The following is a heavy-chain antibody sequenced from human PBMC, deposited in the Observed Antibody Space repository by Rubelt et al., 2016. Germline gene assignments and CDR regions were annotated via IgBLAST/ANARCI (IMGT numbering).Heavy chain of an antibody. CDR1: GGSISSYY. Sequence: GGSISSYYWSWIRQPAGKGLEWIWRIYTSGSTNYNPSLKSRVTMSVDTSKNQFSLKLSSVTAADTAVYYCARGNWNYVYYYYYYGMDVWGQGTTVTVSS. J-gene: IGHJ6*02. D-gene: IGHD1-7*01. CDR3: ARGNWNYVYYYYYYGMDV. V-gene: IGHV4-4*07. CDR2: IYTSGST.